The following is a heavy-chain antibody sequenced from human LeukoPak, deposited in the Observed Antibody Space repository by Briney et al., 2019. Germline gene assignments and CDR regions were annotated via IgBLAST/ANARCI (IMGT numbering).Heavy chain of an antibody. CDR2: ISWNSGSI. D-gene: IGHD5-24*01. V-gene: IGHV3-9*03. Sequence: GGSLRLSCAASGFTFDDYAMHWVRQAPGKGLEWVSGISWNSGSIGYADSVKGRFTISRDNAKNSLYLQMNSLRAEDMALYYCAKDRGRSLQFPFDYWGQGTLVTVSS. CDR1: GFTFDDYA. J-gene: IGHJ4*02. CDR3: AKDRGRSLQFPFDY.